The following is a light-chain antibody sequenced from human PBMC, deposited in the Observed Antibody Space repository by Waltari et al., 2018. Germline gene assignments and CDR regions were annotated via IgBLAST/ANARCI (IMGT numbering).Light chain of an antibody. CDR1: NLGGGS. CDR3: HVWDGKTVM. J-gene: IGLJ3*02. CDR2: LDS. Sequence: SSVLTQAPSVSVAPGQTATVTCRGDNLGGGSAHWYQPRPGRAPVLVVYLDSARPSGIPDRFSGSKSGNAATLTISRVEAGDEADYYCHVWDGKTVMFGGGTKLTVL. V-gene: IGLV3-21*02.